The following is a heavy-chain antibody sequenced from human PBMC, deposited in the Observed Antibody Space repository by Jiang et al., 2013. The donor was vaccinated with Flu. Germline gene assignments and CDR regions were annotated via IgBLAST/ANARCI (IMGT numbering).Heavy chain of an antibody. J-gene: IGHJ4*02. CDR1: GFTFSSYA. V-gene: IGHV3-30-3*01. CDR3: ARSRGTYYFDY. Sequence: VQLLESGGGVVQPGRSLRLSCAASGFTFSSYAMHWVRQAPGKGLEWVAVISYDGSNKYYADSVKGRFTISRDNSKNTLYLQMNSLRAEDTAVYYCARSRGTYYFDYWGQGTLVTVSS. CDR2: ISYDGSNK. D-gene: IGHD1-1*01.